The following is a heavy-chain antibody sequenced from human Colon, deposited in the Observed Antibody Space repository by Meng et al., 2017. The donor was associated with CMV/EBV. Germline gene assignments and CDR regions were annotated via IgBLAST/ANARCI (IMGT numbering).Heavy chain of an antibody. CDR1: GYIFMNYG. J-gene: IGHJ3*02. V-gene: IGHV1-18*01. CDR2: ISVNNGNT. D-gene: IGHD2-2*01. CDR3: VRDRSGDNVVVPAGMEAFDI. Sequence: ASVKVSCKASGYIFMNYGISWVRQAPGQGLEWMGWISVNNGNTNQAQKVRGRVTMTTDTSTSTAYMELRSLRSDDTAVYYCVRDRSGDNVVVPAGMEAFDIWGQGTMVTVSS.